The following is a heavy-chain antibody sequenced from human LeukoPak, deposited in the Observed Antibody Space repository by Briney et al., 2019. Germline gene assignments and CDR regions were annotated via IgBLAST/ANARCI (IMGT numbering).Heavy chain of an antibody. CDR2: MNPNSGNT. CDR1: GYTFTSYD. D-gene: IGHD3-9*01. CDR3: ARDPDYDILTGAPL. J-gene: IGHJ4*02. Sequence: ASVKVSCKASGYTFTSYDINWVRQATGQGLEWMGWMNPNSGNTGYAQKFQGRVTMTRNTSISTAYMELSSLRSEDTAVYYCARDPDYDILTGAPLWGQGTLVTVSS. V-gene: IGHV1-8*01.